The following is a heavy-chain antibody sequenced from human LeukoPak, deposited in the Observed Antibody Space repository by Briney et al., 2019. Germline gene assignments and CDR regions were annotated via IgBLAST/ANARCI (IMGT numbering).Heavy chain of an antibody. CDR1: GFTFSSYA. J-gene: IGHJ4*02. V-gene: IGHV3-23*01. Sequence: GGSLRLSCAASGFTFSSYAMSWVRQAPGKGLEWVSTITGSGGSTSYADSVKGRFTISRDNSKNTLYLHMNSLRADDTAVYYCASLLVAGVASVDYWGQGTLVTVSS. CDR3: ASLLVAGVASVDY. D-gene: IGHD6-19*01. CDR2: ITGSGGST.